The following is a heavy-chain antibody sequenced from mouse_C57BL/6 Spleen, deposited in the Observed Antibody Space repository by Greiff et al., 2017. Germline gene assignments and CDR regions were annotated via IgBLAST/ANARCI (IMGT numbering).Heavy chain of an antibody. CDR1: GYTFTSYW. CDR3: ARITAVVAPGYFEV. CDR2: IDPSDSYT. D-gene: IGHD1-1*01. V-gene: IGHV1-69*01. Sequence: VQLQQPGAELVMPGASVKLSCKASGYTFTSYWMHWVKQRPGQGLEWIGEIDPSDSYTNYNQKFKGKSTLTVDKSSSTAYMQLSSLTSEDSAVYYCARITAVVAPGYFEVWGTGTTVTVSA. J-gene: IGHJ1*03.